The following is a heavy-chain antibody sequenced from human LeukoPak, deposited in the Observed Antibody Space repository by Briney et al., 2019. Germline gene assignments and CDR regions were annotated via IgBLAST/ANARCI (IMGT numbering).Heavy chain of an antibody. CDR1: GGSISSYY. CDR3: ARDRAPGYSSSWYDAFDI. Sequence: PSETLSLTCTVSGGSISSYYWSWIRQPAGKGLEWIGRIYTSGSTNYNPSLKSRVTMSVDTSKNQFSLKLSSVTAADTAVYYCARDRAPGYSSSWYDAFDIWGQGTMVTVSS. CDR2: IYTSGST. J-gene: IGHJ3*02. D-gene: IGHD6-13*01. V-gene: IGHV4-4*07.